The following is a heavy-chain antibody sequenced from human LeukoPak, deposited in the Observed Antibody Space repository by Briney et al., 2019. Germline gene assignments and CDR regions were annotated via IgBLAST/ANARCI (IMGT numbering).Heavy chain of an antibody. Sequence: SETLSLTCTVSGGSISSGGYYWSWVRQHPGKGLEWIGYIYYSGSTYYNPSLKSRVTISVDTSKNQFSLKLSSVTAADTAVYYCARENMVRGVIDYWGQGTLVTVSS. J-gene: IGHJ4*02. CDR2: IYYSGST. CDR3: ARENMVRGVIDY. V-gene: IGHV4-31*03. D-gene: IGHD3-10*01. CDR1: GGSISSGGYY.